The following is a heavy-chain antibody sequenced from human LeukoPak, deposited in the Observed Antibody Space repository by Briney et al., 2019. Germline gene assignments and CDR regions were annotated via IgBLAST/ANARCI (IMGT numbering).Heavy chain of an antibody. CDR1: AFTFSSYW. CDR2: INSDGSST. D-gene: IGHD2-15*01. V-gene: IGHV3-74*01. J-gene: IGHJ2*01. Sequence: PGGSLRLSCAASAFTFSSYWMHWVRQAPGKGLVWVSRINSDGSSTSYADSVKGRFTISRDNAKNTLYLPMNSLRAEDTAMYYCARGSDCSGGSCYSYWYFDLWGRGTLVTVSS. CDR3: ARGSDCSGGSCYSYWYFDL.